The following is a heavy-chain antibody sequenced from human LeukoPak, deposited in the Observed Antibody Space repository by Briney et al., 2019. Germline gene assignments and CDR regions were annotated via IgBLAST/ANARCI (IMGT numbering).Heavy chain of an antibody. J-gene: IGHJ4*02. CDR3: TTVQKWLRFDY. CDR2: IKSKTDGGTT. CDR1: GFTFSSYN. D-gene: IGHD5-12*01. Sequence: GGSLRLSCAASGFTFSSYNMNWVRQAPGKGLEWVGRIKSKTDGGTTDYAAPVKGRFTISRDDSKNTLYLQMNSLKTEDTAVYYCTTVQKWLRFDYWGQGTLVTVSS. V-gene: IGHV3-15*01.